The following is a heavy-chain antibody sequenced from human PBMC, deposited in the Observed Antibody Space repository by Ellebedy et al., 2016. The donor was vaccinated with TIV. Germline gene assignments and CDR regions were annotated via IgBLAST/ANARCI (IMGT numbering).Heavy chain of an antibody. J-gene: IGHJ4*02. CDR3: ARSVGPLDY. CDR2: ISLTGTI. Sequence: GESLKISCAASGFTFKKYSMNWVRQAPGKGLEWVSYISLTGTIYYADSVKGRFTISRDTDKNSLFLQVNSLRDEHTAVYYCARSVGPLDYWGQGTLVTVSS. D-gene: IGHD2-15*01. CDR1: GFTFKKYS. V-gene: IGHV3-48*02.